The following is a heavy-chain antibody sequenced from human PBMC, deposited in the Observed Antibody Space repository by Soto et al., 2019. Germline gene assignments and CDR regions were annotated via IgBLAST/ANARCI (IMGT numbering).Heavy chain of an antibody. J-gene: IGHJ1*01. CDR2: VTGTGATI. CDR1: GFIFSSYA. CDR3: ANSEYEYFKD. Sequence: EVQLLESGGGLVQPGGSLRLSCAASGFIFSSYAMSWVRQAPGKGLEWVSGVTGTGATIKYADSVRGRFTISRDNSKNTVYLQMNSLRAEDTAVYYCANSEYEYFKDWGQGTLVTVSS. V-gene: IGHV3-23*01. D-gene: IGHD6-6*01.